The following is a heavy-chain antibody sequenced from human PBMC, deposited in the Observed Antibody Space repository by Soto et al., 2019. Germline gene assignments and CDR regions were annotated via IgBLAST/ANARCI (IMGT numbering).Heavy chain of an antibody. Sequence: ASVKVSCKASGYTFTSYGISWVRQAPGQGLEWMGWISAYNGNTNYAQKLQGRVTMTTDTSTSTAYMELRSLRSDDTAVYYCARDPGYCTIGVCYTVGDYWGQGTLVTVSS. CDR3: ARDPGYCTIGVCYTVGDY. V-gene: IGHV1-18*01. CDR2: ISAYNGNT. CDR1: GYTFTSYG. D-gene: IGHD2-8*01. J-gene: IGHJ4*02.